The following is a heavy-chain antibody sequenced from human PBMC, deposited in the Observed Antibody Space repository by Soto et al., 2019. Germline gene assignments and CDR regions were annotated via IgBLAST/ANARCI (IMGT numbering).Heavy chain of an antibody. CDR1: ELTFSSYG. CDR3: ARGPWFGELLYYFDY. D-gene: IGHD3-10*01. V-gene: IGHV3-33*01. J-gene: IGHJ4*02. Sequence: PGGSLRLSCAASELTFSSYGMHWVRQAPGKGLEWVAVIWYDGSNKYYADSVKGRFTISRDNSKNTLYLQMNSLRAEDTAVYYCARGPWFGELLYYFDYWGQGTLVTVSS. CDR2: IWYDGSNK.